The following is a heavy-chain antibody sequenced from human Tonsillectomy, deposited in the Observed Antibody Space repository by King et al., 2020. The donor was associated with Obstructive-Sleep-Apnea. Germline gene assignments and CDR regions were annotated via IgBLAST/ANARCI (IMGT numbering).Heavy chain of an antibody. CDR1: GGSISSYY. Sequence: VQLQESGPGLVKPSETLSLTCTVSGGSISSYYWSWIRQPPGKGLEWIGYIYYSGSTNYNPSLKSRVTISVDTSKNQFSLKLSSVTAADTAVYYCARLEPGIEVAGKTPKPTTDWGQGTLVTVSS. CDR3: ARLEPGIEVAGKTPKPTTD. J-gene: IGHJ4*02. D-gene: IGHD6-19*01. CDR2: IYYSGST. V-gene: IGHV4-59*08.